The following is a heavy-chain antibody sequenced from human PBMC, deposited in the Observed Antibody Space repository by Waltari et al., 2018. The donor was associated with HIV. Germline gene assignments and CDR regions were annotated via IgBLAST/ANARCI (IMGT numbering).Heavy chain of an antibody. V-gene: IGHV3-53*01. J-gene: IGHJ6*02. D-gene: IGHD2-21*01. Sequence: EVQLVESGGGLVQPGGSLRLSCAASGFSVSDNYMSWVRLAPGKGLQWVSVLYNEGRTQYIDSVKGRLTIFRDNSKNALYLQMNSLRVDDMAVYYCARMKRSYVSGQARYFYFGMDVWGQGTTVIVSS. CDR1: GFSVSDNY. CDR2: LYNEGRT. CDR3: ARMKRSYVSGQARYFYFGMDV.